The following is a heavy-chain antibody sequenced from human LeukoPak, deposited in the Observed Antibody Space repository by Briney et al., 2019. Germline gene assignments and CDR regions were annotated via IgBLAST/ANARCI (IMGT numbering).Heavy chain of an antibody. Sequence: ASVKVSRTASGGTFSSSAICWVRQAPRHGLERGGRIIPLFGTANYAQKLQGRVTITTHESTSTAYMELSSLRSEDTAVYYCAPEILIGYYDSSGYYYGYWGQGTLVTVSS. D-gene: IGHD3-22*01. J-gene: IGHJ4*02. CDR2: IIPLFGTA. CDR3: APEILIGYYDSSGYYYGY. CDR1: GGTFSSSA. V-gene: IGHV1-69*05.